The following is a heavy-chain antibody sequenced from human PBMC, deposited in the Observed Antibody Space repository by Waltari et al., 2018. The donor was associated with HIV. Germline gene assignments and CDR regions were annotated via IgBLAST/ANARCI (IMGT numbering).Heavy chain of an antibody. Sequence: EVQLVESGGVVVQPGGSLRLSCAASGFTFDDYAMHWVRQAPGKGLEWVSLISWDGGSTYYADSVKGRFTISRDNSKNSLYLQMNSLRAEDTALYYCAKGHDFWSGYYYGMDVWGQGTTVTVSS. V-gene: IGHV3-43D*03. CDR2: ISWDGGST. CDR3: AKGHDFWSGYYYGMDV. CDR1: GFTFDDYA. J-gene: IGHJ6*02. D-gene: IGHD3-3*01.